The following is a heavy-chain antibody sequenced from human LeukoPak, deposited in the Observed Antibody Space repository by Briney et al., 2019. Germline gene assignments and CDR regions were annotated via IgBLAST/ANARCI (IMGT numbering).Heavy chain of an antibody. CDR3: ARHGTRAVAGYFDS. CDR2: LYYSGRP. CDR1: GGSISIYY. Sequence: SDTLSHIRSVSGGSISIYYWSWLRPPPGKGLVWMGYLYYSGRPYYTPSLTSRVTLSVDTSRPLFSLSLSCVTAADPRVYFCARHGTRAVAGYFDSWGQGTLVTVSS. J-gene: IGHJ4*02. D-gene: IGHD6-19*01. V-gene: IGHV4-59*08.